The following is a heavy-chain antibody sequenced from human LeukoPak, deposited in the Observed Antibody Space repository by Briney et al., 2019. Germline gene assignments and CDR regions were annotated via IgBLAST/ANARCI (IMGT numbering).Heavy chain of an antibody. CDR1: GFTFSSYW. D-gene: IGHD6-13*01. J-gene: IGHJ5*02. CDR2: INSDGSST. V-gene: IGHV3-74*01. CDR3: ARGGGATAAAGTGEDWFDP. Sequence: PGGSLRLSCAASGFTFSSYWMHWVRQAPGKGLVWVSRINSDGSSTSYADSVKGRFTISRDNAKNTLYLQMNSLTAEDTAVYYSARGGGATAAAGTGEDWFDPWGQGTLVTVSS.